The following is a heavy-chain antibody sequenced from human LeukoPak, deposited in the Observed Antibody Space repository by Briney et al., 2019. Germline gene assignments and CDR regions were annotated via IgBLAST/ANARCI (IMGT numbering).Heavy chain of an antibody. CDR3: ARATTFWSGYYNWFDP. D-gene: IGHD3-3*01. CDR2: MNPNSGNT. J-gene: IGHJ5*02. CDR1: GYTFTSYD. Sequence: ASVKVSCKASGYTFTSYDINWVRQATGQGLEWMGWMNPNSGNTGYAQKFQGGVTITRNTSISTAYMELSSLRSEDTAVYYCARATTFWSGYYNWFDPWGQGTLVTVSS. V-gene: IGHV1-8*03.